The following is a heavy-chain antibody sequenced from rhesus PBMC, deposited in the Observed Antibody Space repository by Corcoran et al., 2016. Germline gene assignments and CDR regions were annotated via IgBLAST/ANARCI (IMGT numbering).Heavy chain of an antibody. Sequence: QVQLQESGPGLLKPSETLSLTCAVSGGSISGGYGWGWIRQPPGKGLEWIGHIYSSSGHTYQNPSLKSRVTISTDTSKNQFSLKLSSVTAADTAVYYCARMGLYSRGWSAPYWYFDLWGPGTPITISS. CDR1: GGSISGGYG. V-gene: IGHV4S7*01. CDR2: IYSSSGHT. D-gene: IGHD6S26*01. J-gene: IGHJ2*01. CDR3: ARMGLYSRGWSAPYWYFDL.